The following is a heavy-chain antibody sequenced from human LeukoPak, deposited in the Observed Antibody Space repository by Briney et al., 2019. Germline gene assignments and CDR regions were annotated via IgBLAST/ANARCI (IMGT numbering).Heavy chain of an antibody. CDR1: GGTFSSYP. CDR2: TIPNFGTA. Sequence: APVQVSCTATGGTFSSYPISGVRQPPGQGRGWVRSTIPNFGTANYAQKFQGRVTITADESTSTAYMELSSLRSEDTAVYYCARAGYYDILTGLLYYYGMDVWGKGTTVTVSS. J-gene: IGHJ6*04. D-gene: IGHD3-9*01. V-gene: IGHV1-69*13. CDR3: ARAGYYDILTGLLYYYGMDV.